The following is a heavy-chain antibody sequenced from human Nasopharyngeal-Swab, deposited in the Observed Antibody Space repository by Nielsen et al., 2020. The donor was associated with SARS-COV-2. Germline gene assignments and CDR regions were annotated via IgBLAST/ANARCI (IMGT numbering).Heavy chain of an antibody. J-gene: IGHJ5*02. CDR2: IYYSGST. CDR1: GGSISSYY. Sequence: SETLSLTCTVSGGSISSYYWSWIRQPPGKGLEWIGYIYYSGSTNYNSSLKSRVTISVDTSKNQFSLKLSSVTAADTAVYYCARGPTVTMIVVVTTIGWFDPWGQGTLVTVSS. CDR3: ARGPTVTMIVVVTTIGWFDP. D-gene: IGHD3-22*01. V-gene: IGHV4-59*01.